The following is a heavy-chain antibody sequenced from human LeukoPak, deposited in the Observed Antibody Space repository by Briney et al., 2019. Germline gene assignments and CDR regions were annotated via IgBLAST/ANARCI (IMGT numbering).Heavy chain of an antibody. CDR3: ARVLGTTVAGFHY. J-gene: IGHJ4*02. CDR1: GYTFTGYF. CDR2: INPNGAAT. V-gene: IGHV1-2*02. Sequence: PRASVKVACRASGYTFTGYFMHWVRQAPGQGLEWMGWINPNGAATKYAQKFQGRVTMTRDTSISTAYMQLSRLTSDDTAVYYCARVLGTTVAGFHYWGQGTLVTVSS. D-gene: IGHD6-19*01.